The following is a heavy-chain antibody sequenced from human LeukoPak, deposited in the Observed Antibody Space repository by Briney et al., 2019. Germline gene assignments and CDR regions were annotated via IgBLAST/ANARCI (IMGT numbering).Heavy chain of an antibody. Sequence: ASVKVSCKASGNTFSGYYMHWVRQAPEQGLEWMGWINPNSGGTNYAQKFQGRITMTRDTSISTAYMELSRLRSDDTAVYYCARWSGDYSFDYWGQGTLVTVSS. CDR3: ARWSGDYSFDY. J-gene: IGHJ4*02. CDR2: INPNSGGT. CDR1: GNTFSGYY. D-gene: IGHD3-3*01. V-gene: IGHV1-2*02.